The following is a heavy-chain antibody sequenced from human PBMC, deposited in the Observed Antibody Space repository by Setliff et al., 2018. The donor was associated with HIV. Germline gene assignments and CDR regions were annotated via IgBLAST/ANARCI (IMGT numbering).Heavy chain of an antibody. Sequence: ASDTLSLTCTVSGGSISSYYWSWIRQPPGKGLEWIGYIYYSGSTNYNPSLKSRVTISVDTSKNQFSLKLSSVTAADTAVYYCARADIVVVPAAISSIFYYYYCMDVWGKGTTVTVSS. D-gene: IGHD2-2*01. CDR2: IYYSGST. V-gene: IGHV4-59*01. CDR3: ARADIVVVPAAISSIFYYYYCMDV. CDR1: GGSISSYY. J-gene: IGHJ6*03.